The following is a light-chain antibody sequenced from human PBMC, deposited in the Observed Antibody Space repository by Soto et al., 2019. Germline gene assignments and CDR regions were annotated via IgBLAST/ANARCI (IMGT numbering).Light chain of an antibody. Sequence: QSALTQPPSSSGSPGQSVTISCTGSSSYVGGYNYVSWYQQHPGKATKLMIYEVSKRPSGVPDRLSGSKSGNTASLTVSGLQAEDEADYYCSSYGGSNTVVFGGGTKLTVL. CDR3: SSYGGSNTVV. CDR2: EVS. J-gene: IGLJ2*01. CDR1: SSYVGGYNY. V-gene: IGLV2-8*01.